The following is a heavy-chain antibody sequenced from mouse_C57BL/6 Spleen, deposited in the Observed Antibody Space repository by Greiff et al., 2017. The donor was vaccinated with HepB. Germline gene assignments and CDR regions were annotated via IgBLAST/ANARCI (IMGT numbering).Heavy chain of an antibody. Sequence: EVKLVESGGGLVQPGGSLKLSCAASGFTFSDYGMAWVRQAPRTGPEWVAFISNLAYSIYYADTVTGRFTISSENAKNTLYLEMSSLRSEDTAMYYCAVGSSWYFDVWGTGTTVTVSS. V-gene: IGHV5-15*01. J-gene: IGHJ1*03. CDR3: AVGSSWYFDV. CDR2: ISNLAYSI. D-gene: IGHD1-1*01. CDR1: GFTFSDYG.